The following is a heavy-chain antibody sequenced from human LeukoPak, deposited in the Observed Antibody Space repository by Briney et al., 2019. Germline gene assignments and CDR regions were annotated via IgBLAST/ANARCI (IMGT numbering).Heavy chain of an antibody. Sequence: SETLPLTCAVYGGSFSGYYWSWIRQPPRKGLEWIGEINHSGSTNYNPSLKSRVTTSVDTSKNQFSLKLSSVTAADTAVYYCARGTGSSWYGGPFDSWGQGTLVTVSS. CDR2: INHSGST. CDR3: ARGTGSSWYGGPFDS. J-gene: IGHJ4*02. V-gene: IGHV4-34*01. CDR1: GGSFSGYY. D-gene: IGHD6-13*01.